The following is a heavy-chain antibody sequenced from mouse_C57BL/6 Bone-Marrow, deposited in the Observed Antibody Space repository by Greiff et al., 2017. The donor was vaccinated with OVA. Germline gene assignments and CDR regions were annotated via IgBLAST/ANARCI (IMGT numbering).Heavy chain of an antibody. D-gene: IGHD1-1*01. CDR3: ARAGSSRPYWYFDV. V-gene: IGHV1-47*01. CDR1: GSTFTTYP. CDR2: FHPYNDDT. J-gene: IGHJ1*03. Sequence: VQLQPSGAELVKPGASVTMSCKASGSTFTTYPIEWMKQNPGKSLEWIGNFHPYNDDTKYNEKFKGKATLTVEKSSSTVYLELSRLTSEDSAVYDGARAGSSRPYWYFDVWGTGTTVTVSS.